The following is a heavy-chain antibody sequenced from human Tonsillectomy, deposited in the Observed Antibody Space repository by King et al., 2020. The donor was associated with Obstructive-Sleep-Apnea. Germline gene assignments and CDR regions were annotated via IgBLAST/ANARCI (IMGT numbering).Heavy chain of an antibody. J-gene: IGHJ4*02. CDR3: ARAVRGILVDY. CDR2: ISTDGSDT. CDR1: GFSFNDFG. V-gene: IGHV3-33*05. D-gene: IGHD3-10*01. Sequence: VQLVESGGGVVQPGRSLRLSCAASGFSFNDFGMHWVRQAPGKGLEWVAVISTDGSDTRQADSVKGRFTISRDNPRNTLYLQMNSLRADDTAVYYCARAVRGILVDYWGQGTLVTVSS.